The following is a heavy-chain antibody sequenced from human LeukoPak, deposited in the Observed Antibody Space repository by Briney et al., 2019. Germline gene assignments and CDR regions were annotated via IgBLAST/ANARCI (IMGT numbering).Heavy chain of an antibody. CDR1: GGTFSKYT. CDR2: ITPLFGTA. J-gene: IGHJ1*01. D-gene: IGHD2-15*01. CDR3: ARDSSDIRSLIPH. Sequence: GASVKVPCKASGGTFSKYTISWVRQRPGQGLEWMGGITPLFGTANYAQKFQGRVTITADESASTAYMELSSLRSEDTAVYYCARDSSDIRSLIPHWGQGPLVTVSS. V-gene: IGHV1-69*13.